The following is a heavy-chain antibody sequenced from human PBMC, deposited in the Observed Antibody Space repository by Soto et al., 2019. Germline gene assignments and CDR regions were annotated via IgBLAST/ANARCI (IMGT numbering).Heavy chain of an antibody. CDR1: GGSISRCG. J-gene: IGHJ5*01. D-gene: IGHD3-22*01. Sequence: SETLSLTCTVSGGSISRCGCCWIRQTPGKGLEWIAYIYYSGSRNYKPTLTLRVTISVYKSKNQCSLKLSSVTAADTAVYYCARASYFSDSFGYFIDSWGQGTLVTVSS. V-gene: IGHV4-59*13. CDR2: IYYSGSR. CDR3: ARASYFSDSFGYFIDS.